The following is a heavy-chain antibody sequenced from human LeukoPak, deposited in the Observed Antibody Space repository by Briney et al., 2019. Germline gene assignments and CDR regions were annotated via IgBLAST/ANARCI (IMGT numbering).Heavy chain of an antibody. J-gene: IGHJ3*02. D-gene: IGHD3-10*01. Sequence: GASVKVSCKASGYTFTSYYMHWVRQAPGQGLEWMGWINPNSGGTNYAQKFQGRVTMTRDTSISTAYMELSRLRSDDTAVYYCARVSPYYGSGSYWAFDIWGQGTMVTVSS. CDR3: ARVSPYYGSGSYWAFDI. CDR2: INPNSGGT. V-gene: IGHV1-2*02. CDR1: GYTFTSYY.